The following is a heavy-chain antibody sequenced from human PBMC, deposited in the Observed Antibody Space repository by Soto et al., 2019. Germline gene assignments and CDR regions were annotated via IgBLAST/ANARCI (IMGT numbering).Heavy chain of an antibody. Sequence: EVQLVESGGGLVKPGGSLRLSCAGSGFTFSNVWMNWVRQAPGNGLEWVGRIKSETDGGTMDYAAPVKGRFTISRDDSNNTLYLQMNSLKTEDTATYYCTPLALKYNSDWYPLSDWGQGTRVTVSS. J-gene: IGHJ4*02. D-gene: IGHD6-19*01. V-gene: IGHV3-15*07. CDR1: GFTFSNVW. CDR3: TPLALKYNSDWYPLSD. CDR2: IKSETDGGTM.